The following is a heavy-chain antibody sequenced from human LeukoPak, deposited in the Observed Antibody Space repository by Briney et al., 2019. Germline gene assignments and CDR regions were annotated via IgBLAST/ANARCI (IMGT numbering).Heavy chain of an antibody. D-gene: IGHD2-2*01. CDR2: ISSSSSYI. V-gene: IGHV3-21*01. CDR3: ARSADHDY. J-gene: IGHJ4*02. Sequence: GLEWVSSISSSSSYIYYADSVKGRFTISRDNAKNSLYLQMNSLRAEDTAVYYCARSADHDYWGQGTLVTVSS.